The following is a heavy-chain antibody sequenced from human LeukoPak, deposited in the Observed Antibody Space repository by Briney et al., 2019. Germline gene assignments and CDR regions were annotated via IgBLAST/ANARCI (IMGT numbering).Heavy chain of an antibody. Sequence: ASVKVSCKASGYTFTSYDINWVRQATGQGLEWMGWMNPNSGNTGYAQKFQGRVTMTRNTSISTAYMELSSLRSEDTAVYYCAKRARRDRLTVTREWFDPWGQGTLVTVSS. CDR1: GYTFTSYD. CDR2: MNPNSGNT. D-gene: IGHD1-14*01. J-gene: IGHJ5*02. CDR3: AKRARRDRLTVTREWFDP. V-gene: IGHV1-8*01.